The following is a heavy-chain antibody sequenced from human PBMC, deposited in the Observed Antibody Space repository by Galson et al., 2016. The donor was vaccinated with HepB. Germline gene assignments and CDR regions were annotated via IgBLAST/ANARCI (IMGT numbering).Heavy chain of an antibody. V-gene: IGHV3-30*09. J-gene: IGHJ6*02. Sequence: SLRLSCAASGFAFSDFAFHWVRRAPGKGLEWVAVLSSDGKSKYYADSVKGRFAVSRDNSNYTLFLEMNSLRVEATAVYYCAGRTLARGVFYLGGMDVWGQGTTVTVSS. CDR1: GFAFSDFA. CDR3: AGRTLARGVFYLGGMDV. D-gene: IGHD3-10*01. CDR2: LSSDGKSK.